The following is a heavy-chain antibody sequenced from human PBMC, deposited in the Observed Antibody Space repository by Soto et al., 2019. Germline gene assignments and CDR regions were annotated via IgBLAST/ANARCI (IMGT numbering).Heavy chain of an antibody. CDR2: ISYDGSNK. Sequence: SVRPACVASGYILSSYAMNSVCQWAGTGLEWVAVISYDGSNKHYADSVKGRFTIYRDNCKNTLHLQINSLRGEATAVYYCAKSEDDSSAYVGSFDYWGQGTMVTVS. CDR1: GYILSSYA. J-gene: IGHJ4*02. V-gene: IGHV3-30*18. CDR3: AKSEDDSSAYVGSFDY. D-gene: IGHD3-22*01.